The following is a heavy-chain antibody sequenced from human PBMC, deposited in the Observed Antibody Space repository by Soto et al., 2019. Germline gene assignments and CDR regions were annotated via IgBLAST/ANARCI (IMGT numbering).Heavy chain of an antibody. Sequence: QITLKESGPTLVKPTQTLTLTCTFSGFSLSSTRMAVGWIRQPPGKALEWLALIYWDDDKRYSPFLKSRLTITQDTSKSPVGLTMSNTDPVGTARYYCAHIVVGGLGCSFVYWGQGTLVTVSS. D-gene: IGHD2-15*01. CDR2: IYWDDDK. V-gene: IGHV2-5*02. J-gene: IGHJ4*02. CDR1: GFSLSSTRMA. CDR3: AHIVVGGLGCSFVY.